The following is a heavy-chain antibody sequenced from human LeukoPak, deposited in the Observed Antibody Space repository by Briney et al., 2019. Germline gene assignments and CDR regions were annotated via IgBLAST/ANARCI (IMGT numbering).Heavy chain of an antibody. Sequence: GGSLRLSCAASGFTFSDYYMSWIRQAPGKGLEWVSYISSSGSAIYYADSVKGRFTISRDNAKNSLYLQMNSLRAEDTAVYDCARGGVTWQGDYYFDYWGQGTLVTVSS. CDR1: GFTFSDYY. CDR3: ARGGVTWQGDYYFDY. V-gene: IGHV3-11*01. CDR2: ISSSGSAI. J-gene: IGHJ4*02. D-gene: IGHD3-10*01.